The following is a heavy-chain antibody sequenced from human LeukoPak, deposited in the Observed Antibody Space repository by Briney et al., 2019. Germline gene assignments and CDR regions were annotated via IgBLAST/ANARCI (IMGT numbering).Heavy chain of an antibody. J-gene: IGHJ6*02. CDR2: IYYSGST. V-gene: IGHV4-59*01. Sequence: PSETLSLTCAVYGGSFSGYYWSWIRQPPGKGLEWIGYIYYSGSTNYNPSLKSRVTISVDTSKNQFSLKLSSVTAADTAVYYCARGGAAAGGVFNYYYYYGMDVWGQGTTVTVSS. D-gene: IGHD6-13*01. CDR3: ARGGAAAGGVFNYYYYYGMDV. CDR1: GGSFSGYY.